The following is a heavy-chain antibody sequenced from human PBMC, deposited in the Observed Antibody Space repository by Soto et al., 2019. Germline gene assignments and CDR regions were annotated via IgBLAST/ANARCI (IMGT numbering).Heavy chain of an antibody. D-gene: IGHD6-13*01. J-gene: IGHJ3*02. CDR1: GFTFSSYS. Sequence: EVQLVESGGGLVQPGGSLRLSCAASGFTFSSYSMNWVRQAPGKGLEWVSYISSSSSTIYYAASVKGRFTISRDNAKNSLYLQKNSLRARDKAVYFCAGVAAAGNGGLLFDIRGQGTMVTVSS. V-gene: IGHV3-48*01. CDR3: AGVAAAGNGGLLFDI. CDR2: ISSSSSTI.